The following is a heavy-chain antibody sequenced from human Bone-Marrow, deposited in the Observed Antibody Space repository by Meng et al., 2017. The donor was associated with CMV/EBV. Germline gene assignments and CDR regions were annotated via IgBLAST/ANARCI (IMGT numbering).Heavy chain of an antibody. CDR1: GYSFTDYW. CDR2: IYPGDPDT. V-gene: IGHV5-51*01. Sequence: GGSLRLSCKASGYSFTDYWVGWVRQMPGKGLEWMGIIYPGDPDTRYSPSFQGQVTISADKSISTAYLQWSSLKASDTAMYYCAYCSGGNGYYYGMDVWGQGTTVTVSS. D-gene: IGHD3-16*01. CDR3: AYCSGGNGYYYGMDV. J-gene: IGHJ6*02.